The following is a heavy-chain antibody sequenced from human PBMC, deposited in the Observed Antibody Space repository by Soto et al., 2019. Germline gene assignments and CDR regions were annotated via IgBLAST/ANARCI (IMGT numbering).Heavy chain of an antibody. D-gene: IGHD5-12*01. Sequence: QVQLVQSGAEVKKPGSSVKVSCKASGGTFSSYAISWVRQAPGQGLEWMGGIIPIFDTANYAQKFQGRVTITADESTSTAYMELSSLRSEDTAVYYCAREMATIRGYYYYGMDVWGQGTTVTVSS. CDR1: GGTFSSYA. J-gene: IGHJ6*02. CDR2: IIPIFDTA. CDR3: AREMATIRGYYYYGMDV. V-gene: IGHV1-69*01.